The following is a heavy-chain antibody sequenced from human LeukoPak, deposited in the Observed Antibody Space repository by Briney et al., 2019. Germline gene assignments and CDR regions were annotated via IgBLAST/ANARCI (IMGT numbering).Heavy chain of an antibody. CDR3: ARGGVSSGWYGSYFDY. J-gene: IGHJ4*02. V-gene: IGHV1-18*01. Sequence: ASVKVSYEASGYTFTTYGISWVRQAPGQGLDWMGWISAYNGNTNYAQKLQGRVTMTTDTSTSTAYMELRSLRSDDTAVYYCARGGVSSGWYGSYFDYWGQGTLVTVSS. D-gene: IGHD6-19*01. CDR1: GYTFTTYG. CDR2: ISAYNGNT.